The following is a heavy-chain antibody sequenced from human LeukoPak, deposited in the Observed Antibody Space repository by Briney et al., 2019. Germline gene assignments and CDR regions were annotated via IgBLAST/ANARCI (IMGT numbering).Heavy chain of an antibody. J-gene: IGHJ6*02. CDR2: INSDGSTT. CDR3: ARVGTTSNFYYYYGMDV. D-gene: IGHD2/OR15-2a*01. Sequence: PGGSLRLSCAASGFTFSSYWTYWVRQAPGKGLVWVSRINSDGSTTSYADSVKGRFTISRDNAKNTLYLQMNSLRAEDTAVYYCARVGTTSNFYYYYGMDVWGQGTTVTVSS. CDR1: GFTFSSYW. V-gene: IGHV3-74*01.